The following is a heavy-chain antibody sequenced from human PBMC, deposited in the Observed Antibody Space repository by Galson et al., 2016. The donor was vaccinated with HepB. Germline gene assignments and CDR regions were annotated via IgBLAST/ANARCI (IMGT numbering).Heavy chain of an antibody. CDR3: ARDDVWSGPSIDS. CDR2: VNYNGYNT. V-gene: IGHV3-23*01. J-gene: IGHJ4*02. CDR1: GFTFRSYA. Sequence: SLRLSCAVSGFTFRSYAMSWVRQAPGKGLEWVSSVNYNGYNTYYADSVRGRFTISRDNARNTLYLRMDRLKVEDTAVYFCARDDVWSGPSIDSWGQGTLVTVSS. D-gene: IGHD3-3*01.